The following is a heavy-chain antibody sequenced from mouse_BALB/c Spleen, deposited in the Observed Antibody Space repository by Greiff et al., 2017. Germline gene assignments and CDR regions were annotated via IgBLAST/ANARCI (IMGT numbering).Heavy chain of an antibody. V-gene: IGHV14-3*02. D-gene: IGHD2-4*01. CDR1: GFNIKDTY. CDR2: IDPANGNT. Sequence: VQLQQSGAELVKPGASVKLSCTASGFNIKDTYMHWVKQRPEQGLEWIGRIDPANGNTKYDPKFQGKATITADTSSNTAYLQLSSLTSEDTAVYDCARHYDYDVDYWGQGTTLTVSS. CDR3: ARHYDYDVDY. J-gene: IGHJ2*01.